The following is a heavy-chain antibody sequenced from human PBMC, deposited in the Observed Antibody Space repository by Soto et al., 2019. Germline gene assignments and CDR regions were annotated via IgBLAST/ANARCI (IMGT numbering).Heavy chain of an antibody. J-gene: IGHJ5*02. Sequence: WWSLRLSCSASVFSCSSHYMHWCRQGPGQGLLWVARITPDGTSTWYAGSVRGRFTVSRDNAKNTLFLQMNSLRAEDTGVYYCGPRWNFNNWFDPWGQGTLVTVSS. CDR1: VFSCSSHY. CDR2: ITPDGTST. CDR3: GPRWNFNNWFDP. D-gene: IGHD1-7*01. V-gene: IGHV3-74*01.